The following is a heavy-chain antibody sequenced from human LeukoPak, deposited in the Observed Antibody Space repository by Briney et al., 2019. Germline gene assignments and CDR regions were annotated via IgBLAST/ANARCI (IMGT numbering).Heavy chain of an antibody. CDR3: ARVRCSTSCYYYYYYYMDV. CDR2: INHSGST. J-gene: IGHJ6*03. CDR1: GGSFSGYY. Sequence: PSETLSLTCAVYGGSFSGYYWSWIRQPPGKGLEWIGEINHSGSTNYNPSLKSRVTISVDTSKNQFSLKLSSVTAADTAVYYCARVRCSTSCYYYYYYYMDVWGKGTTVTVSS. D-gene: IGHD2-2*01. V-gene: IGHV4-34*01.